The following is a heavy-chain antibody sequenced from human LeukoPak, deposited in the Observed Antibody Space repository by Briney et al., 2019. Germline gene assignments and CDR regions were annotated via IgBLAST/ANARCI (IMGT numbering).Heavy chain of an antibody. V-gene: IGHV3-23*01. CDR1: GFTFSSYA. CDR2: ISGSGDST. J-gene: IGHJ4*02. Sequence: GGSLRLSCAASGFTFSSYAMSWVRQAAGKGLGWVSVISGSGDSTYYTDSVKGRFTISRDNSKNTVYLQMNSLRAEDTALYYCATEVLRFGGYWGQGTLVTVSS. D-gene: IGHD3-10*01. CDR3: ATEVLRFGGY.